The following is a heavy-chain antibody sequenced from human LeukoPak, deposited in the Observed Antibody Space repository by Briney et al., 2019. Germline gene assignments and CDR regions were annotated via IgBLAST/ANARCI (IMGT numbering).Heavy chain of an antibody. V-gene: IGHV4-59*01. CDR3: ARGGAARPDF. D-gene: IGHD6-6*01. Sequence: SETLSLTCTVSGGSISSYWWIWIRQPPGKGLEWIGNIYYSGSTKYNPSLKSRVTISVDMSKNQFSLKLTSVTAADTAVYYCARGGAARPDFWGQGTLVTVSS. J-gene: IGHJ4*02. CDR2: IYYSGST. CDR1: GGSISSYW.